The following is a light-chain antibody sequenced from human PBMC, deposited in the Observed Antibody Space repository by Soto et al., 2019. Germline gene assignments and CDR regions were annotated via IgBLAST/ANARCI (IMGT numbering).Light chain of an antibody. CDR2: AAS. CDR1: QSISSY. Sequence: DIQMTQSPSSLSASVGDRVTITCRASQSISSYLNWYQQKPGKAPKLLIYAASSLQSGVPSRFSGSGSGTDFTLTISSRQPEDFATYYCQQSDSTPLTFGPGTKVDIK. J-gene: IGKJ3*01. V-gene: IGKV1-39*01. CDR3: QQSDSTPLT.